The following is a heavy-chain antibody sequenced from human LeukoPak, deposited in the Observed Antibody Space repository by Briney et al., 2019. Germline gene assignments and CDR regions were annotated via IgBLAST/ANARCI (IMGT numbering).Heavy chain of an antibody. CDR3: ARVDYYDSSGYYGLFDY. V-gene: IGHV4-31*03. Sequence: SETLSLTCTVSGGSISSGGYYWSWIRQHPGKGLEWIGYIYYSGRTYYNPSLKSRVTISVDTSKNQFSLKLSSVTAADTAVYYCARVDYYDSSGYYGLFDYWGQGTLVTVSS. D-gene: IGHD3-22*01. J-gene: IGHJ4*02. CDR1: GGSISSGGYY. CDR2: IYYSGRT.